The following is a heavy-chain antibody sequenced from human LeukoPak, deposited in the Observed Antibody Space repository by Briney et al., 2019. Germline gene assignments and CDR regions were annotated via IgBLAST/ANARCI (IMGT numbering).Heavy chain of an antibody. J-gene: IGHJ4*02. V-gene: IGHV1-2*02. CDR2: INPNSGDT. Sequence: GASVKVSCKASGYTFTGFYMHWVRQAPGQGLEWMGWINPNSGDTNYVQKFQGRVTMTRDTSISTAYMELSRLRSDDTALYYCARDFTGLLPPSYYFDYWGQGTLVTVSS. D-gene: IGHD2-15*01. CDR1: GYTFTGFY. CDR3: ARDFTGLLPPSYYFDY.